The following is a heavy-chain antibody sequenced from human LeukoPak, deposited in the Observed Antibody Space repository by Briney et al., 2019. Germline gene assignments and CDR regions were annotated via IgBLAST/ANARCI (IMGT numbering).Heavy chain of an antibody. CDR1: GASISGHY. J-gene: IGHJ5*02. CDR3: VKVGYGSGTWGWFDP. V-gene: IGHV4-59*11. CDR2: IYSGSV. Sequence: SETLSLTCNVSGASISGHYWSWIRQSPGKGLECIGYIYSGSVDYYPSLKSRATISGDASKNQVSLILKSVTTADTAMYYCVKVGYGSGTWGWFDPWGQGVLVTVST. D-gene: IGHD3-10*01.